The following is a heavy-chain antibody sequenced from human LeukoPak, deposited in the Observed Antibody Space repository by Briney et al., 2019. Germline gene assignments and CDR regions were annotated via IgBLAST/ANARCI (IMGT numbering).Heavy chain of an antibody. CDR1: GGTFSSYA. J-gene: IGHJ5*02. CDR2: ISAYNGNT. V-gene: IGHV1-18*01. D-gene: IGHD3-3*01. Sequence: ASVKVSCKASGGTFSSYAISWVRQAPGQGLEWMGWISAYNGNTNYAQKLQGRVTMTTDTSTSTAYMELRSLRSDDTAVYYCARDDYDFWSGSNPHNWFDPWGQGTLVTVSS. CDR3: ARDDYDFWSGSNPHNWFDP.